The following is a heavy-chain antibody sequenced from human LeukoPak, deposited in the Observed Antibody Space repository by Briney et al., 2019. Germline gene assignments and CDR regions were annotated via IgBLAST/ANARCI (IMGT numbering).Heavy chain of an antibody. J-gene: IGHJ4*02. CDR2: ISYDGSNK. CDR3: ARAPYGSGSYYTYFDY. Sequence: GGSLRLSCAASGFTFSSYAMHWVRQAPGKGLEWVAVISYDGSNKYYADSVKGRFTISRDNSKNTLYLQMNSLRAEDTAVHYCARAPYGSGSYYTYFDYWGQGTLVTVSS. D-gene: IGHD3-10*01. V-gene: IGHV3-30-3*01. CDR1: GFTFSSYA.